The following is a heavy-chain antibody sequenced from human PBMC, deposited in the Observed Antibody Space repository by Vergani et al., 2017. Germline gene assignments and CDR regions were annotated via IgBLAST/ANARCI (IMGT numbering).Heavy chain of an antibody. CDR1: SHTFQTYG. CDR2: IRPYTGHT. V-gene: IGHV1-18*04. CDR3: ARVAPSNSEVTPTAFDV. D-gene: IGHD1-1*01. J-gene: IGHJ3*01. Sequence: QVQLVQSGAELKKPGASVSVSCKGSSHTFQTYGISWVRQAPGKGLEWMAWIRPYTGHTIYAQKFQDRVTMTTDTSTNTAYMELRSLRSDDTDVYVCARVAPSNSEVTPTAFDVWGEGTMVTVSS.